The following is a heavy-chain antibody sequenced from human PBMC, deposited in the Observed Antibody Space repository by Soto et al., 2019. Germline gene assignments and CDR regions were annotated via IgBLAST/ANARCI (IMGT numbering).Heavy chain of an antibody. D-gene: IGHD3-10*01. CDR1: GGSFSGYY. CDR3: ARGLSSYYYGSGSYGGGYYYYGMDV. V-gene: IGHV4-34*01. Sequence: SETLSLTCAVYGGSFSGYYWSWIRQPPGKGLEWIGEINHSGSTNYNPSLKSRVTISVDTSKNQFSLKLSSVTAADTAVYYCARGLSSYYYGSGSYGGGYYYYGMDVWGQGTTVTVSS. J-gene: IGHJ6*02. CDR2: INHSGST.